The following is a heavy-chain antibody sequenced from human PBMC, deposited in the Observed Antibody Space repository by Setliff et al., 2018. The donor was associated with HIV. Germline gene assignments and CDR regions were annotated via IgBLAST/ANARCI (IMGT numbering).Heavy chain of an antibody. V-gene: IGHV1-69-2*01. D-gene: IGHD6-6*01. CDR1: GYTFIDHY. CDR3: ATLVKRFFPTIDAFDI. Sequence: ASVKVSCKISGYTFIDHYIHWVQQAPGKGLEWMGRVDPEDGETITAGKFQGRVTMTAHGSTDTIYMELSSLSSEDTAVYYCATLVKRFFPTIDAFDIWGQWTMVTVSS. CDR2: VDPEDGET. J-gene: IGHJ3*02.